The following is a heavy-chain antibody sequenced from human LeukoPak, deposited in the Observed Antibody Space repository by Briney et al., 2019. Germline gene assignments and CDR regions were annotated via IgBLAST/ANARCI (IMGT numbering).Heavy chain of an antibody. CDR1: GFTFSRHG. J-gene: IGHJ4*02. CDR2: ISNDGSRK. Sequence: GRSLRLSCAPSGFTFSRHGMHWVRQAPGKGLEWVAIISNDGSRKYYAHSVEGRFTISRDNSKNTLYLQMDSLRTEDTAVYYCARDRAWNYFDYWGQGTLVTVSS. CDR3: ARDRAWNYFDY. V-gene: IGHV3-30*03. D-gene: IGHD3-3*01.